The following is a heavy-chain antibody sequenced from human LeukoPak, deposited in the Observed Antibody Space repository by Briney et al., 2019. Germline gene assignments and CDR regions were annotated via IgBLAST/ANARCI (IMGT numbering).Heavy chain of an antibody. Sequence: GGSLRLSCAVSAFTFIMYSISWVRQAPGKGREWVSSIIGSGGSTFYADSVKGWFTISRDNSKNTTYLQVNSLIGEDTALYYCAKASWIPLRLPDYCSQGTLVTVYS. CDR3: AKASWIPLRLPDY. V-gene: IGHV3-23*01. J-gene: IGHJ4*02. CDR2: IIGSGGST. CDR1: AFTFIMYS. D-gene: IGHD5-18*01.